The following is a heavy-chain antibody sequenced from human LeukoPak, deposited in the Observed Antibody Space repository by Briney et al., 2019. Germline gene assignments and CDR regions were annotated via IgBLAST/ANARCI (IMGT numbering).Heavy chain of an antibody. J-gene: IGHJ4*02. Sequence: PGGSLRLSCAASGFTVSSYAMGWVRQAPGKGLEWVSAIGGGGTLYYADSVKGRFSISRDISKNTLLLRMNSLRAEDTAVYYGARRRYDWGGDFANWGQGTLVTVSS. D-gene: IGHD3-16*01. V-gene: IGHV3-23*01. CDR1: GFTVSSYA. CDR2: IGGGGTL. CDR3: ARRRYDWGGDFAN.